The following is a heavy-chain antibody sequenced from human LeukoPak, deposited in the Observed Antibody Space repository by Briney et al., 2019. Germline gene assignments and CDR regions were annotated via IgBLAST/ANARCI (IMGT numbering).Heavy chain of an antibody. CDR2: ISSSSSYI. CDR3: ARFPWAAADDY. D-gene: IGHD6-13*01. V-gene: IGHV3-21*01. Sequence: PGVSLRLSCAASGFTFSSYSMNWVRQAPGKGLEWVSSISSSSSYIYYADSVKGRFTISRDNAKNSLYLQMNSLRAEDTAVYYCARFPWAAADDYWGQGTLVTVSS. J-gene: IGHJ4*02. CDR1: GFTFSSYS.